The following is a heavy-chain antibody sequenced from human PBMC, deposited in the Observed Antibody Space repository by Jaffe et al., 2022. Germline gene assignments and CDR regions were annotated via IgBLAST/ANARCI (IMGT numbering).Heavy chain of an antibody. D-gene: IGHD3-10*01. V-gene: IGHV1-46*01. J-gene: IGHJ4*02. CDR3: ARGVVEGYYGSGSYYVYYFDY. CDR2: INPSGGST. Sequence: QVQLVQSGAEVKKPGASVKVSCKASGYTFTSYYMHWVRQAPGQGLEWMGIINPSGGSTSYAQKFQGRVTMTRDTSTSTVYMELSSLRSEDTAVYYCARGVVEGYYGSGSYYVYYFDYWGQGTLVTVSS. CDR1: GYTFTSYY.